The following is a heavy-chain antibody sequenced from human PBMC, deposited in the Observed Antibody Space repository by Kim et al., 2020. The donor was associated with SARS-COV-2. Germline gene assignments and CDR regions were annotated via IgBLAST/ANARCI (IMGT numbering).Heavy chain of an antibody. J-gene: IGHJ4*02. V-gene: IGHV3-21*01. D-gene: IGHD6-13*01. Sequence: DSVKGRFTISRDNAKNSLYLQMNSLRAEDTAVYYCAREVFGAAGEGRLDYWGQGTLVTVSS. CDR3: AREVFGAAGEGRLDY.